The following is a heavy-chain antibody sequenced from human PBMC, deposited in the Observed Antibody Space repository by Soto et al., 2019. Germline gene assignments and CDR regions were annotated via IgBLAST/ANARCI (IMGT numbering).Heavy chain of an antibody. CDR2: IIPIFGTA. J-gene: IGHJ4*02. CDR1: GGTFSSYA. Sequence: SVKVSCKASGGTFSSYAISWVRQAPGQGLEWMGGIIPIFGTANYAQKFQGRVTITADESTSTAYMELSSLRSEDTAVYYCARVTLGSGWYTGGDYWGQGTLVTVSS. V-gene: IGHV1-69*13. CDR3: ARVTLGSGWYTGGDY. D-gene: IGHD6-19*01.